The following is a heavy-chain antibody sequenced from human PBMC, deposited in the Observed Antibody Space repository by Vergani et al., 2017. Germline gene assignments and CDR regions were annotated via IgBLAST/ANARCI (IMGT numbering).Heavy chain of an antibody. CDR1: GGSITYGAFY. CDR2: IYYSENK. CDR3: ARCFLDEGMIYGETVENWFDP. V-gene: IGHV4-39*01. Sequence: QLQLQESGPGLVKPSETLSLTCTVSGGSITYGAFYWGWIRQSPGKGLVWMGSIYYSENKFYNPSLESRVTLSIDTTKNQFSLKLESVTAADTAVYYCARCFLDEGMIYGETVENWFDPWGQGTLVTVSS. J-gene: IGHJ5*02. D-gene: IGHD3-22*01.